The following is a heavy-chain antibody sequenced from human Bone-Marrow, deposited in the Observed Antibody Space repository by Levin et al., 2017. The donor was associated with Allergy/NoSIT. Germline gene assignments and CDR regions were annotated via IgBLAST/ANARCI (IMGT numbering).Heavy chain of an antibody. CDR3: AREQPKGDDFGGPFDI. CDR1: GFVFTTYN. CDR2: ISTSSWTI. J-gene: IGHJ3*02. Sequence: GGSLRLSCATSGFVFTTYNMNWVRQAPGKGPECISYISTSSWTIYYADSVKGRFTISRDNANSSLYLQMNSLRVEDTAIYYCAREQPKGDDFGGPFDIWGQGTMVTVSS. D-gene: IGHD3-16*01. V-gene: IGHV3-48*01.